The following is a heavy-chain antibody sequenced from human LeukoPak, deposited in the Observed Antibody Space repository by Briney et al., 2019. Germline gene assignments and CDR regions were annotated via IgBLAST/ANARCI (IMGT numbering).Heavy chain of an antibody. V-gene: IGHV4-59*08. CDR2: IYYSGST. D-gene: IGHD2-15*01. CDR3: ASSSGGSYYYGMDV. CDR1: GGFISSYY. Sequence: SETLSLTCTVSGGFISSYYWSWIRQPPGKGLEWIGYIYYSGSTNYNPSLKSRVTISVDTSKNQFSLKLSSVTAADTAVYYCASSSGGSYYYGMDVWGQGTTVTVSS. J-gene: IGHJ6*02.